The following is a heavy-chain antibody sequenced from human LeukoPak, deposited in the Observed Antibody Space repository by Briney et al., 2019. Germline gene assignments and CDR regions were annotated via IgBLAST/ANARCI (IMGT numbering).Heavy chain of an antibody. D-gene: IGHD2-2*01. CDR1: GFTFSSYA. CDR2: ISYDGSNK. Sequence: GGSLRLSCAASGFTFSSYAMHWVRQAPGKGLEWVAVISYDGSNKYYADSVKGRFTISRDNSKNTLYLQMNSLRAEDTAVYYCAKGSIVVVPAAMGGAFDIWGQGTMVTVSS. J-gene: IGHJ3*02. V-gene: IGHV3-30*04. CDR3: AKGSIVVVPAAMGGAFDI.